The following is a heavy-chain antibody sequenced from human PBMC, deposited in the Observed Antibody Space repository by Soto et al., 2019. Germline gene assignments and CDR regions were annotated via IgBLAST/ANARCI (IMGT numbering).Heavy chain of an antibody. D-gene: IGHD2-2*01. V-gene: IGHV1-18*04. Sequence: ASVKVSCKTSGYTFTSYGISWVRQAPGQGLEWMGWISTYNGNTNYAQKLQCRVTMTTDTSTRTAYMELRSLRLDDTAVYYCARNLPFVVHPATHLGPWIRGTLVTVSS. CDR3: ARNLPFVVHPATHLGP. CDR2: ISTYNGNT. CDR1: GYTFTSYG. J-gene: IGHJ5*02.